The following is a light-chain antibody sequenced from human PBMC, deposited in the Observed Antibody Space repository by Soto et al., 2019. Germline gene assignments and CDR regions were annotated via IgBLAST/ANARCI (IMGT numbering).Light chain of an antibody. CDR3: QQYDHLPIT. CDR2: VAS. CDR1: QSISRY. V-gene: IGKV1-39*01. Sequence: DIQMTQSPSSLSASVGDRVTITCRASQSISRYLNWYQQKPGKAPNLLIYVASSLQSEVPSRFSGSGSGTDFTFTISSLQPEDFATYHCQQYDHLPITFGQGTRLEIK. J-gene: IGKJ5*01.